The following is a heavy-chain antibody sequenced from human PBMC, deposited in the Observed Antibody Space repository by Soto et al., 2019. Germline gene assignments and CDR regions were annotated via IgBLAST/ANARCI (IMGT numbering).Heavy chain of an antibody. CDR1: GGSVSSGSYY. D-gene: IGHD3-3*01. J-gene: IGHJ6*02. CDR3: ARDRGAYYDFWSGNYDYYYYGMDV. CDR2: IYYSGST. Sequence: SETLSLTCTVSGGSVSSGSYYWSWIRQPPGKGLEWIGYIYYSGSTNYNPSLKSRVTISVDTSKNQFSLKLSSVTAADTAVYYCARDRGAYYDFWSGNYDYYYYGMDVWGQGXTVTVSS. V-gene: IGHV4-61*01.